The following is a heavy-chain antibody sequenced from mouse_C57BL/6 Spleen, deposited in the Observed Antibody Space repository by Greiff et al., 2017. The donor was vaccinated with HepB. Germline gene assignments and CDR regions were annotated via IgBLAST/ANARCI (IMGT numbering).Heavy chain of an antibody. CDR2: IDPSDSYT. CDR3: ARGEDFDY. Sequence: QVQLQQPGAELVMPGASVKLSCKASGYNFTSYWMHWVKQRPGQGLEWIGEIDPSDSYTNYNQKFKGKSTLTVDKSSSTAYMQLSSLTSEDSAVYYCARGEDFDYWGQGTTLTVSS. V-gene: IGHV1-69*01. J-gene: IGHJ2*01. CDR1: GYNFTSYW.